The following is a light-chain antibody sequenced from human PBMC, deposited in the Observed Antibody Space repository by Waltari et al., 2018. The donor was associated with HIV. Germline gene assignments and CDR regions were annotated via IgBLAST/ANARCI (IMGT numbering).Light chain of an antibody. CDR1: SSDVGSYNR. CDR2: EVT. V-gene: IGLV2-18*02. CDR3: SSYSSSSTWV. J-gene: IGLJ3*02. Sequence: QSALTQPPSVSGSPGQSVTISCTGTSSDVGSYNRVSWYQQPPGTAPKLMIYEVTKRPSGVPDRFSGSKSGNTASLTISGLQAEDEAHYYCSSYSSSSTWVFGGGTKLTVL.